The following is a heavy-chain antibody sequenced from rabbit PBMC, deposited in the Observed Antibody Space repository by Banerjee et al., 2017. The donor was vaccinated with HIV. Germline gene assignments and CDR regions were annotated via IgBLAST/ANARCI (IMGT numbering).Heavy chain of an antibody. CDR2: IYTSSGST. Sequence: QEQLEESGGGLVKPEGSLTLTCKASGFDLSSGYDMCWVRQAPGKGLELIACIYTSSGSTWYASWVNGRFTISRSTSLNTVDLKMTSLTAADTATYFCARNLAGAADDGYLNLWGPGTLVTVS. CDR3: ARNLAGAADDGYLNL. D-gene: IGHD6-1*01. J-gene: IGHJ4*01. CDR1: GFDLSSGYD. V-gene: IGHV1S43*01.